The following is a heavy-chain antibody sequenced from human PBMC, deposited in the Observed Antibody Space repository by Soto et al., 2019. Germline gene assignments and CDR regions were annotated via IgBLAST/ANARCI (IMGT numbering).Heavy chain of an antibody. Sequence: GGSLRLSCAASGFTFSSYWMSWVRQAPGKGLEWVANIKQDGSEKYYVDSVKGRFTISRDNAKNSLYLQMNSLRAEDTAVYYCARGIGSHPEWTKYYYYYYMDVWGKGTTVTVSS. CDR3: ARGIGSHPEWTKYYYYYYMDV. V-gene: IGHV3-7*01. J-gene: IGHJ6*03. CDR2: IKQDGSEK. CDR1: GFTFSSYW. D-gene: IGHD3-3*01.